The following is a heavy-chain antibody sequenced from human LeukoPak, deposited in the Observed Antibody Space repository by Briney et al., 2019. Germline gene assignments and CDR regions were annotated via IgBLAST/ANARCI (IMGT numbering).Heavy chain of an antibody. J-gene: IGHJ5*02. V-gene: IGHV4-59*02. Sequence: SETVSLTCTVSGADVRRYYWSWIRQPPGKGLEWIGYISYSDSTHYNPSLESRITISLDTSKNKFSLNLNSVTAADTAVYFCASSKIHPTMGFDPWGQGTLVTVSS. CDR3: ASSKIHPTMGFDP. CDR2: ISYSDST. CDR1: GADVRRYY. D-gene: IGHD6-13*01.